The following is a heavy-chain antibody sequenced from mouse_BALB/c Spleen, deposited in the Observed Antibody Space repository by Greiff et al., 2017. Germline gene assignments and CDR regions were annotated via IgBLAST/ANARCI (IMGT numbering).Heavy chain of an antibody. Sequence: LQQSGAELVRPGASVKLSCKASGYTFTSYWMNWVKQRPEQGLEWIGRIDPYDSETHYNQKFKDKAILTVDKSSSTAYMQLSSLTSEDSAVYYCARDSLLRLRGAMDYWGQGTSVTVSS. V-gene: IGHV1-74*04. CDR3: ARDSLLRLRGAMDY. CDR1: GYTFTSYW. D-gene: IGHD1-2*01. J-gene: IGHJ4*01. CDR2: IDPYDSET.